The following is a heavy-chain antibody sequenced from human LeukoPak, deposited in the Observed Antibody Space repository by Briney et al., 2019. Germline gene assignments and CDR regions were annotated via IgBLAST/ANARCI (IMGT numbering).Heavy chain of an antibody. D-gene: IGHD6-19*01. CDR1: GFTFSSYT. CDR2: ITTSSTYI. J-gene: IGHJ5*02. V-gene: IGHV3-21*01. CDR3: ARDQTGITVAATGWFDP. Sequence: SGGSLRLSCTASGFTFSSYTMKWVRQAPGKRLEWVSSITTSSTYIYYPDSVKGRFTISRDNAKNSLYLQMNSLRAEDTAVYYCARDQTGITVAATGWFDPWGQGTLVTVSS.